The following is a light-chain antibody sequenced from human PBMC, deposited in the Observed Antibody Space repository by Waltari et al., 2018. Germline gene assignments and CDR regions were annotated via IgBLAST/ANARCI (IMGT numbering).Light chain of an antibody. CDR2: DAS. J-gene: IGKJ4*01. Sequence: EIVLTQSPATLSLSPGERATLSCRASQSVSSYLGWYQQKPGQAPRLLIYDASTRATGVPGRLSGSGSGTDFTLTISSLEPEDFAIYYCQQRSTWPILTFGGGTKVEIK. CDR3: QQRSTWPILT. CDR1: QSVSSY. V-gene: IGKV3-11*01.